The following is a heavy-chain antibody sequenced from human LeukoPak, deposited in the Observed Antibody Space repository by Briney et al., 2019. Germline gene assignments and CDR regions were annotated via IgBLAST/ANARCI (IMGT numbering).Heavy chain of an antibody. CDR2: IWYEGSDK. D-gene: IGHD3-10*01. CDR1: GFTFSTYG. Sequence: GSLRLSCAASGFTFSTYGVHWVRQAPGKGLEWVALIWYEGSDKYYADSVKGRFTISRDNSKNTLYLQMNSLRAEDTAVYYCARDLSGEFAERSRYYYYYGMDVWGKGTTVTVSS. CDR3: ARDLSGEFAERSRYYYYYGMDV. J-gene: IGHJ6*04. V-gene: IGHV3-33*01.